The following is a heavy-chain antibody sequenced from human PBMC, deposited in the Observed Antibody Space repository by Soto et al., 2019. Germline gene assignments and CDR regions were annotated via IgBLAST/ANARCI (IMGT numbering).Heavy chain of an antibody. J-gene: IGHJ5*02. Sequence: GGSLRLSCAASGFTFSSYSMNWVRQAPGKGLEWVSYISSSSSTIYYADSVKGRFTISRDNAKNSLYLQMNSLRDEDTAVYYCARLKYDFWSGSTAIDPWGQGTLVTVS. V-gene: IGHV3-48*02. CDR2: ISSSSSTI. CDR3: ARLKYDFWSGSTAIDP. CDR1: GFTFSSYS. D-gene: IGHD3-3*01.